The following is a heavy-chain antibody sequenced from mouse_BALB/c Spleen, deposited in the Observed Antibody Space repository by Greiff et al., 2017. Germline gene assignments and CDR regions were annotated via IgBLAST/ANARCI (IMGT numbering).Heavy chain of an antibody. V-gene: IGHV5-6-3*01. D-gene: IGHD2-3*01. CDR1: GFTFSSYG. Sequence: EVQRVESGGGLVQPGGSLKLSCAASGFTFSSYGMSWVRQTPDKRLELVATINSNGGSTYYPDSVKGRFTISRDNAKNTLYLQMSSLKSEDTAMYYCAREGDGYGYFDYWGQGTTLTVSS. CDR3: AREGDGYGYFDY. CDR2: INSNGGST. J-gene: IGHJ2*01.